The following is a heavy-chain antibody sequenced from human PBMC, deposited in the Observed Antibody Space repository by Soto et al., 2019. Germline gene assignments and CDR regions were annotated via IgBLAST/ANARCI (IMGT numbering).Heavy chain of an antibody. D-gene: IGHD7-27*01. Sequence: GGSLRLSCAASGFTASSNYMSWVRQAPGKGLEWVSVIYSGGSTYYADSVKGRFTISRHNSKNTLYLQMNSLRAEDTAVYYCARSINWGSHDAFDIWGQGTMVTVSS. V-gene: IGHV3-53*04. CDR1: GFTASSNY. CDR2: IYSGGST. J-gene: IGHJ3*02. CDR3: ARSINWGSHDAFDI.